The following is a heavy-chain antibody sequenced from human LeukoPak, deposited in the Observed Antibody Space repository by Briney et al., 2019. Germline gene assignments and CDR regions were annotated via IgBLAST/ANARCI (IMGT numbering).Heavy chain of an antibody. CDR1: GFTFSSYA. CDR2: ISGSGGSA. D-gene: IGHD3-22*01. V-gene: IGHV3-23*01. CDR3: AKVDYYDGSGYYYDAFVI. Sequence: PGGSLRLSCAASGFTFSSYAMSWVRQAPGKGLEWVSGISGSGGSAYYADSVKGRFTISRDNSKNTLYLQVNSLRAEDTAVYYCAKVDYYDGSGYYYDAFVIWGQGAMVTVSS. J-gene: IGHJ3*02.